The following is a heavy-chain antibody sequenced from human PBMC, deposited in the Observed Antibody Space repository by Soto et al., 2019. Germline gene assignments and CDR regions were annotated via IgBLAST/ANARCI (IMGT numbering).Heavy chain of an antibody. CDR2: IYSGGST. D-gene: IGHD1-1*01. CDR1: GFTVSSNY. Sequence: GGSLTLSCAASGFTVSSNYMSWVRQAPGKGLEWVSVIYSGGSTYYADSVKGRFTISRDNSKNTLYLQMNSLRAEDTAVYYCASGWNSDYWGQGTLVTVSS. J-gene: IGHJ4*02. CDR3: ASGWNSDY. V-gene: IGHV3-66*01.